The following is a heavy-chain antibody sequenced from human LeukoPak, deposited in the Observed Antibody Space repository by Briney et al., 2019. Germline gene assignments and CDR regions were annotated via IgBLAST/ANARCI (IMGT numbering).Heavy chain of an antibody. V-gene: IGHV3-7*01. CDR2: IKQDGSEK. CDR3: ARARDSGSYKRSFDY. CDR1: GFTFSSYW. J-gene: IGHJ4*02. Sequence: GGSLRLSCAASGFTFSSYWMSWVRQAPGKGLEWVANIKQDGSEKYYVDSVKGRFTISRDNAKNSLYLQMNSLRAEDTAVYYCARARDSGSYKRSFDYWGQGTLVTVS. D-gene: IGHD1-26*01.